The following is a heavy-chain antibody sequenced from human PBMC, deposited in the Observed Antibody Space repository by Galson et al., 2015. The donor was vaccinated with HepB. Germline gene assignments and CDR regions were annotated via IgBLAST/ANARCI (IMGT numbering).Heavy chain of an antibody. D-gene: IGHD2-8*01. V-gene: IGHV3-30-3*01. CDR1: GFTFSSYS. J-gene: IGHJ4*02. CDR2: MSSDGANE. CDR3: ARGEGVYAISTN. Sequence: SLRLSCAASGFTFSSYSMHWVRQAPGKGLEWVAVMSSDGANEYYADSVKGRFTISRDNSKNTLYLQMSSLRAEDTAVYYCARGEGVYAISTNWGQGTLVTVSS.